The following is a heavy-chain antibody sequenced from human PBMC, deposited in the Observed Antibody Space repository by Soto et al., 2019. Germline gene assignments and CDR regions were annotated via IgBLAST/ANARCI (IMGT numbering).Heavy chain of an antibody. CDR2: ISDDSSRT. D-gene: IGHD3-16*01. CDR1: GFTFNTFE. V-gene: IGHV3-23*01. Sequence: EVQLLESGGGLVQPGGSLRLSCAASGFTFNTFEMSWVRQAPGRGLEWVSFISDDSSRTYYADAVKGRFTISRDNSKYTLYLQMHSLTAEDTAVYACVKGGWLDFWGQGTLVTVSS. J-gene: IGHJ5*01. CDR3: VKGGWLDF.